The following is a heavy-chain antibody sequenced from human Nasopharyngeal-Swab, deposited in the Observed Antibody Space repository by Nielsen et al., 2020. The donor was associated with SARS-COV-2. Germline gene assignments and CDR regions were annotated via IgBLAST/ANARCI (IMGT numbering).Heavy chain of an antibody. V-gene: IGHV3-7*02. CDR3: AGSYPLDAFDI. CDR1: GITFSSHW. CDR2: IKQDGSEK. Sequence: GGSLRLSCAASGITFSSHWMSWVRQVPGKGLEWVANIKQDGSEKYYVDSVKGRFTISRDNAKNSLYLQMNSLRAEDTAVYYCAGSYPLDAFDIWGQGTMVTVSS. J-gene: IGHJ3*02.